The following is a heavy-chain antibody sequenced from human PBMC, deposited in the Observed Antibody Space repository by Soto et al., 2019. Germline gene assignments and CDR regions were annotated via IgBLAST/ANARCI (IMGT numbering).Heavy chain of an antibody. CDR3: ARDRNYYYGMDV. Sequence: GGSLRLSCAASGFTFSSYSMNWVRQAPGKGLEWVSSISSSSSYIYYADSVKGRFTISRDNAKNSLYLQMNSLRAEDTAVYYCARDRNYYYGMDVWGQGTTVTVSS. CDR2: ISSSSSYI. CDR1: GFTFSSYS. J-gene: IGHJ6*02. V-gene: IGHV3-21*01.